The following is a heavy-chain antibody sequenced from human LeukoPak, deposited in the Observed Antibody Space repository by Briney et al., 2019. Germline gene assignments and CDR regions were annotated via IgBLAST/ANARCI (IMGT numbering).Heavy chain of an antibody. CDR2: IIPIFGTA. Sequence: ASVKVSCKASEGTFSSYAISWVRQAPGQGLEWMGRIIPIFGTANYAQKFQGRVTITTDESTSTAYMELSSLRSEDTAVYYCAAAYGDYVFDYWGQGTLVTVSS. CDR1: EGTFSSYA. D-gene: IGHD4-17*01. CDR3: AAAYGDYVFDY. J-gene: IGHJ4*02. V-gene: IGHV1-69*05.